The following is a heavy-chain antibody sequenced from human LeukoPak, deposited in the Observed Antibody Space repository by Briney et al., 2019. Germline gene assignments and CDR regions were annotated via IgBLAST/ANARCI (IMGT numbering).Heavy chain of an antibody. CDR3: ARGLRWLQLRGYYFDY. J-gene: IGHJ4*02. CDR1: GFTFSSYW. D-gene: IGHD5-24*01. V-gene: IGHV3-74*01. Sequence: GVLRLSCAASGFTFSSYWMHWVRQAPGKGLVWVSRINSDGSSTSYADSVKGRFTISRDNAKNTLYLQMNSLRAEDTAVYYCARGLRWLQLRGYYFDYWGQGTLVTVSS. CDR2: INSDGSST.